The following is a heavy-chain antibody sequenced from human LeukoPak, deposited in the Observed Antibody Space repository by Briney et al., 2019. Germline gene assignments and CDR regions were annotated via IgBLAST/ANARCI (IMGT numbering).Heavy chain of an antibody. CDR3: AKVPRRLPRFSDYYYYMDV. D-gene: IGHD3-16*01. V-gene: IGHV3-30*02. CDR1: GFTFSSYG. CDR2: IRYDGSNK. Sequence: GGSLRHSCAASGFTFSSYGMHWVRQAPGKGLEWVAFIRYDGSNKYYADSVKGRFTISRDNSKNTLYLQMNSLRAEDTAVYYCAKVPRRLPRFSDYYYYMDVWGKGTTVTVSS. J-gene: IGHJ6*03.